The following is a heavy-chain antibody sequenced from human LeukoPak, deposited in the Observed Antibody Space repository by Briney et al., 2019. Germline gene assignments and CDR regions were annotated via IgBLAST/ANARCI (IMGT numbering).Heavy chain of an antibody. D-gene: IGHD1-14*01. J-gene: IGHJ5*02. V-gene: IGHV1-8*01. CDR2: VHPNTGNT. Sequence: ASVKVSCKTSGYPFTTYEINWVRQAAGQGLEWMGWVHPNTGNTAYAQRFQGRVTMTRDTSISTAYMELSSLTSNDTAVYFCARGLRNDPWGQGTLVTVSS. CDR1: GYPFTTYE. CDR3: ARGLRNDP.